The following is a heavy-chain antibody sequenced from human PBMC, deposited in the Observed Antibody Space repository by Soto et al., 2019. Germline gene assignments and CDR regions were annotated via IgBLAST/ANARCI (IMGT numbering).Heavy chain of an antibody. CDR2: ISWNSGSI. J-gene: IGHJ4*02. CDR3: ATSIAARPGFFDY. V-gene: IGHV3-9*01. D-gene: IGHD6-6*01. Sequence: GGSLRLSCAASGFTFDDYAMHWVRQAPGKGLEWVSGISWNSGSIGYADSVKGRFTISRDNAKNSLYLQMNSLRAEDTALYYCATSIAARPGFFDYWGQGTLVTVSS. CDR1: GFTFDDYA.